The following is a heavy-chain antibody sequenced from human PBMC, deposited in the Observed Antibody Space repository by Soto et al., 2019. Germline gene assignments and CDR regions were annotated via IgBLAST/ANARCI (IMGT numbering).Heavy chain of an antibody. D-gene: IGHD4-17*01. CDR3: VLAVTTRYYYYGMDV. CDR1: GFTFSSYA. Sequence: GGSLRLSCSASGFTFSSYAMHWVRQAPGKLLEYVSAISSNGGSTYYADSVKGRFTISRDNSKNTLYLQMSSLRAEDTAVYYCVLAVTTRYYYYGMDVWGQGTTVTVSS. V-gene: IGHV3-64D*08. J-gene: IGHJ6*02. CDR2: ISSNGGST.